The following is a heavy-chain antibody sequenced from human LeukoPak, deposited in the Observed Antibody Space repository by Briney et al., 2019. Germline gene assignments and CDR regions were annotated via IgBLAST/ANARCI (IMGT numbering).Heavy chain of an antibody. V-gene: IGHV3-30*02. Sequence: GGSLRLSCAASGFTFSSYGMHWVRQAPGKGLEWVAFIRYDGSNKYYADSVKGRFTISRDNSKNTLYLQMNSLRAEDTAVYYCAKDHFLYSYGSAYYFDYWGQGTLVTVSS. D-gene: IGHD5-18*01. CDR3: AKDHFLYSYGSAYYFDY. CDR1: GFTFSSYG. J-gene: IGHJ4*02. CDR2: IRYDGSNK.